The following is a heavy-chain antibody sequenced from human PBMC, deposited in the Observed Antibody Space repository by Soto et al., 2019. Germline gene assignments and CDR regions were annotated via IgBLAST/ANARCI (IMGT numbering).Heavy chain of an antibody. D-gene: IGHD4-17*01. J-gene: IGHJ3*02. Sequence: QVQLVQSGAEVKKPGSSVKVSCKASGGTFSSYTISWVRQAPGQGLEWMGRIIPILGIANYAQKFQGRVTITADKSTSTAYMELSRLRSEDTAVYYSANDADYDDAFDIWGQGTMVTVSS. CDR3: ANDADYDDAFDI. CDR1: GGTFSSYT. V-gene: IGHV1-69*02. CDR2: IIPILGIA.